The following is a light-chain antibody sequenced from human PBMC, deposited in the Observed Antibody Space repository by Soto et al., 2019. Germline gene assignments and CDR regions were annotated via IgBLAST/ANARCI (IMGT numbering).Light chain of an antibody. CDR2: DAS. CDR3: QQYHKWRT. CDR1: QGVDSN. V-gene: IGKV3-15*01. Sequence: EIVMTQSPATLSVSPGERATLSCRASQGVDSNLAWYQQKPGQAPRLLIYDASTRATGIPARISGSGSGTEFTLTISSLQSEDFAVYYCQQYHKWRTFGQGTKVEVK. J-gene: IGKJ1*01.